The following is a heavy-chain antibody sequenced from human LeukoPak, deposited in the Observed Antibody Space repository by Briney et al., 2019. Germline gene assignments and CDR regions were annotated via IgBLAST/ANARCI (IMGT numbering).Heavy chain of an antibody. Sequence: ASVKVSCKASGYSFTGHFMHWVRQAPGQGLGWMAWINPNSGASNCAQKFQGRVSMTRDTSITTVYLEVSGLTSDDTAIYYCAREGYSAYDLGTFDVWGQGTLVTVSS. CDR3: AREGYSAYDLGTFDV. V-gene: IGHV1-2*02. CDR1: GYSFTGHF. CDR2: INPNSGAS. D-gene: IGHD5-12*01. J-gene: IGHJ3*01.